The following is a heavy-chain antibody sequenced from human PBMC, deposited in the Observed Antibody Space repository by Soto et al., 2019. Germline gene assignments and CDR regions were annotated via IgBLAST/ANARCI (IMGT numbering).Heavy chain of an antibody. D-gene: IGHD6-13*01. CDR3: ARERQQMVSSRFDY. V-gene: IGHV3-21*01. CDR1: GFTFSSYS. CDR2: ISSSSSYI. J-gene: IGHJ4*02. Sequence: GGSLRLSCAASGFTFSSYSMNWVRQAPGKGLEWVSSISSSSSYIYYADSVKGRFTISRDNAKNSLYLQMNSLRAEDTAVYYCARERQQMVSSRFDYWGQGTFVTVSS.